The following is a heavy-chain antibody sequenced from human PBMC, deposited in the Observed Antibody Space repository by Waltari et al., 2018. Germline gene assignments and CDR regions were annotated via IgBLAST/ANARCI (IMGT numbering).Heavy chain of an antibody. CDR2: INPNSGDT. V-gene: IGHV1-2*02. CDR3: GRRENDY. CDR1: GYTFTGYY. Sequence: QVQLVQSGAEVKKPGASVKVSCKASGYTFTGYYMHWVRQAPGQGLEWTGCINPNSGDTTYAQKFQGRVTMTSDTSISTAYMELSSLGSDDTAVYYCGRRENDYWGQGTLVIVSS. D-gene: IGHD1-26*01. J-gene: IGHJ4*02.